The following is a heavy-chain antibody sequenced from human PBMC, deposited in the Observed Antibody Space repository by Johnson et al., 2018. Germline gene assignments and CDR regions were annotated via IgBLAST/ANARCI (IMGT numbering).Heavy chain of an antibody. CDR2: IWYDGSNR. J-gene: IGHJ6*02. V-gene: IGHV3-33*06. CDR1: GFTFSSYG. CDR3: AKRGTVAGASYYDYGRDV. D-gene: IGHD6-19*01. Sequence: QVQLVQSGGGVVQPGRSLRLSCAASGFTFSSYGMHWVRQAPGKGLEWVAVIWYDGSNRYYADSVKGRFTISRDNSKNTLYLQMNSMRAEDTAVYYCAKRGTVAGASYYDYGRDVWGQGTTVTVS.